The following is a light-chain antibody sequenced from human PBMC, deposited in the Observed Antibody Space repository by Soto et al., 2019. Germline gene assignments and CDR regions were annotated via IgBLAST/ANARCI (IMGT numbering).Light chain of an antibody. J-gene: IGKJ5*01. V-gene: IGKV1-39*01. CDR1: QSISTW. CDR3: QQSYSTPT. CDR2: DSS. Sequence: DIQMTQSPSTLSASVGDRVTLTCRASQSISTWLAWYQQKSGRAPKLLIYDSSSLESGVPSRFSGSGSGTDFTLTISSLQPEDFATYYCQQSYSTPTFGKGTRLEIK.